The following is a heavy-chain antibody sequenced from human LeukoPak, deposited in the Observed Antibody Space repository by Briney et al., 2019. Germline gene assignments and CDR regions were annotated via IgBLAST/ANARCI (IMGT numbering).Heavy chain of an antibody. D-gene: IGHD1-26*01. Sequence: GGSLRLSCAASGFTVSSNYMSWVRQAPGKGLEWVSVIYSGGSTYYADSVKGRFTISKDNSKNTLYLQMNSLRVEDTAVYYCANPGLSGSYGGVDYWGQGTLVTVSS. CDR2: IYSGGST. CDR3: ANPGLSGSYGGVDY. J-gene: IGHJ4*02. V-gene: IGHV3-53*01. CDR1: GFTVSSNY.